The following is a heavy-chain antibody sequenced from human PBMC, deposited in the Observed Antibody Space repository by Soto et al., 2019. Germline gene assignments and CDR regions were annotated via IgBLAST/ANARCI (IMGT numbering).Heavy chain of an antibody. CDR3: AKDKVGANHWYAAFDI. D-gene: IGHD1-26*01. J-gene: IGHJ3*02. CDR2: ISGTGGST. V-gene: IGHV3-23*01. CDR1: GFTFSSYA. Sequence: GGSLRLSCAASGFTFSSYAMSWVRQAPGKGLEWVSSISGTGGSTYYADSVKGRFTISRDNSKNTLYLQMNSLRVEDTAVYYCAKDKVGANHWYAAFDIWGQGTLVTVSS.